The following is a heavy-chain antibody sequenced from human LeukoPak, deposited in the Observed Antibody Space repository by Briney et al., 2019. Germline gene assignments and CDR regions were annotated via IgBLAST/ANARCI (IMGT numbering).Heavy chain of an antibody. V-gene: IGHV1-2*02. Sequence: ASVKVSCKASGYTFTGYYIHWVRQAPGQGLEWMGWINPNSGGTNYAQKFQGRVTMTRDTSISTAYMELSGLRSDDTAAYYCARRYCDSTRCYDAFDIWGQGTMVTVSS. CDR1: GYTFTGYY. J-gene: IGHJ3*02. D-gene: IGHD2-2*01. CDR3: ARRYCDSTRCYDAFDI. CDR2: INPNSGGT.